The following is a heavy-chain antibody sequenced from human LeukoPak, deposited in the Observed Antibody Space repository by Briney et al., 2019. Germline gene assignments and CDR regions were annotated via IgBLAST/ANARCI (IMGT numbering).Heavy chain of an antibody. CDR2: IIAGNGNT. CDR3: ARDCSGGPPGWFDP. J-gene: IGHJ5*02. Sequence: GASVKVSCKASGYTFTSYAIHWVRQAPGQSLEWMGWIIAGNGNTKYSQRFQGRVTITRDTSASTAYMELSSLRPDDTAVYYCARDCSGGPPGWFDPWGQGTLVTVST. CDR1: GYTFTSYA. D-gene: IGHD2-15*01. V-gene: IGHV1-3*01.